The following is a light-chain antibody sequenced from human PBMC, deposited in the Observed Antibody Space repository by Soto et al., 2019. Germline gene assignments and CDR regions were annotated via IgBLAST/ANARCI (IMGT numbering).Light chain of an antibody. CDR1: QSLLHSNGYSY. CDR2: LGS. J-gene: IGKJ1*01. CDR3: MQALQTPRT. Sequence: DIVMTQSPLSLPVTPGEPASSSCRSSQSLLHSNGYSYLDWYLQKPGQSPQLLIYLGSNRASGVPDRFSGSGSGTDFTLKISRVEAEDVGVYYCMQALQTPRTFGQGTKVEIK. V-gene: IGKV2-28*01.